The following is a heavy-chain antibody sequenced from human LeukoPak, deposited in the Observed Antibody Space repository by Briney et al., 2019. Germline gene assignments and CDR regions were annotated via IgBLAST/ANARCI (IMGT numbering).Heavy chain of an antibody. Sequence: GGSLRLSCAASGFTFSIYRMSWVRQAPGKGLEWVANINQGGSEKYYADSVEGRFTISRDNAKNSLYLQMNSLRAEDTALYYCARAASTGTVDYWGQGTLVTVSS. V-gene: IGHV3-7*01. J-gene: IGHJ4*02. CDR3: ARAASTGTVDY. CDR2: INQGGSEK. CDR1: GFTFSIYR. D-gene: IGHD6-13*01.